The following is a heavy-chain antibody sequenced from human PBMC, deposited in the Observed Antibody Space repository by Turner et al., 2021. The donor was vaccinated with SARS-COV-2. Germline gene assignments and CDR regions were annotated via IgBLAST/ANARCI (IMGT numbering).Heavy chain of an antibody. CDR1: GYTFTGYY. D-gene: IGHD6-6*01. Sequence: QVQLVQSGAEVTKPVASVKFSCKASGYTFTGYYMYWVRQAPGQGLEWMGWINPNSGGRNCVHKFKGRVTMTRDTSISTAYMELSRLRSDDTAVYYCARVSSLSYYFDYWGQGTLVTVSS. J-gene: IGHJ4*02. V-gene: IGHV1-2*07. CDR3: ARVSSLSYYFDY. CDR2: INPNSGGR.